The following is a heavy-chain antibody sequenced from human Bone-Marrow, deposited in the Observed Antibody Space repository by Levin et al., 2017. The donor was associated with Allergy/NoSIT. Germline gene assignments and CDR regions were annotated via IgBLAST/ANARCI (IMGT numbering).Heavy chain of an antibody. V-gene: IGHV1-69*08. D-gene: IGHD2-2*03. Sequence: PGASVKVSCKASGGTFAYFTISWVRQAPGQGLEWMGRIIPINDNPNHAQKFQGRVTITADTSTSTAYMELSGLRFDDTAVYYCARDGYNGYFYYMDVWGKGTPVTVS. CDR1: GGTFAYFT. J-gene: IGHJ6*03. CDR3: ARDGYNGYFYYMDV. CDR2: IIPINDNP.